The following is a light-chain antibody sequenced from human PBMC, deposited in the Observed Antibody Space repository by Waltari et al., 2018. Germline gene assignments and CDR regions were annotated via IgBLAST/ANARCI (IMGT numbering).Light chain of an antibody. V-gene: IGKV2-30*02. J-gene: IGKJ2*01. CDR3: MQGTRWPYT. Sequence: VMTQSPVSLSVTLGQAASISCNSSQSLVPVDGNTYLNWFHQRPGQSPRRLIYWVFNRDAGVPDRFSGSGSGTDFTLRISRVEAEDFGVYYCMQGTRWPYTFGQGTQLDIK. CDR1: QSLVPVDGNTY. CDR2: WVF.